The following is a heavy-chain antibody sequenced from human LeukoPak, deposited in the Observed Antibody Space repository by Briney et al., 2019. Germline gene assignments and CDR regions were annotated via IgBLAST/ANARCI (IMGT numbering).Heavy chain of an antibody. V-gene: IGHV3-48*03. CDR3: AVTVTTFLHFDY. Sequence: GGSLRLSCAASGFTFSSYEMNWVRQAPGKGLEWVSYISSSGSTIYYADSVKGRFTISSDNAKNSLYLQMNSLRAEDTAVYYCAVTVTTFLHFDYWGQGTLVTVSS. CDR2: ISSSGSTI. J-gene: IGHJ4*02. D-gene: IGHD4-17*01. CDR1: GFTFSSYE.